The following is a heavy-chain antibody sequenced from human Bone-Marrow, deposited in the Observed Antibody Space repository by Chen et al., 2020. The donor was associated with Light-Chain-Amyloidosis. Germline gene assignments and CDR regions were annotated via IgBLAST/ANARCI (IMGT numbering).Heavy chain of an antibody. CDR1: GGDRKSGGYY. J-gene: IGHJ4*02. Sequence: VQLQESGPGLVKPQKTLSLTCSGEGGDRKSGGYYWTWIRQHPGKGLEWIGYIYYSGRTNYNPSLKSRLTISVDTSKNQFSLNLSSVTAADTAVYYCAIVGPVAGRIDYWGQPPLVTVSS. D-gene: IGHD6-19*01. CDR2: IYYSGRT. CDR3: AIVGPVAGRIDY. V-gene: IGHV4-31*03.